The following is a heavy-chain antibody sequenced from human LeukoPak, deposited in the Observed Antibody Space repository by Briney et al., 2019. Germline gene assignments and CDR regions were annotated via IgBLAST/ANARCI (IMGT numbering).Heavy chain of an antibody. CDR2: IIPIFGTA. D-gene: IGHD4-23*01. J-gene: IGHJ6*03. V-gene: IGHV1-69*06. Sequence: GASVKVSCKASGGTFSSYAISWVRQAPGQGLEWMGGIIPIFGTANYAQKFQGRVTITADKSTSTAYMELSSLRSEDTAVYYCAASTTVADYYYYMDVWGKGTTVTVSS. CDR1: GGTFSSYA. CDR3: AASTTVADYYYYMDV.